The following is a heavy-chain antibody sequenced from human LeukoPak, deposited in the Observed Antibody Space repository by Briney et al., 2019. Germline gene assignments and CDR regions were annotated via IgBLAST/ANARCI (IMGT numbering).Heavy chain of an antibody. Sequence: QPGGSLRLSCAASGFTFSSYGMHWVRQAPGKGLEWVAVISYDGSNKYYADSVKGRFTISRDNSKNTLYLQMNSLRAEDTAVYYCARERKGWENPLDYWGQGTLVTVSS. CDR3: ARERKGWENPLDY. J-gene: IGHJ4*02. CDR2: ISYDGSNK. CDR1: GFTFSSYG. V-gene: IGHV3-30*03. D-gene: IGHD6-19*01.